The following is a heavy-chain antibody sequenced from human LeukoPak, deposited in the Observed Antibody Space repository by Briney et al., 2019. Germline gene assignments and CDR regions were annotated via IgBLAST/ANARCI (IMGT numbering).Heavy chain of an antibody. D-gene: IGHD6-19*01. CDR1: GGSISSLY. CDR2: IYYTGST. J-gene: IGHJ5*02. CDR3: ARGLAAVRWFDP. V-gene: IGHV4-59*08. Sequence: PSETLSLTCSVSGGSISSLYWSWIRQPPGKGLEWIGYIYYTGSTNYNPSLKSRVTMFVDMPKNQFSLRLSSVTAADTAVYYCARGLAAVRWFDPWGQGTLVTVSS.